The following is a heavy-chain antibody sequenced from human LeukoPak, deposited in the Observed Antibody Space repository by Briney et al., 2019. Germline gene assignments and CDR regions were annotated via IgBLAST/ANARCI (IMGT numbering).Heavy chain of an antibody. CDR1: GGTFSSYA. CDR2: IIPIFGTA. D-gene: IGHD6-6*01. V-gene: IGHV1-69*13. Sequence: GASVKASCKASGGTFSSYAISWVRQAPGQGLEWMGGIIPIFGTANYAQKFQGRVTITADESTSTAYMELSSLRSEDTAVYYCARLLLRSIAVGYYGMDVWGQGTTVTVSS. J-gene: IGHJ6*02. CDR3: ARLLLRSIAVGYYGMDV.